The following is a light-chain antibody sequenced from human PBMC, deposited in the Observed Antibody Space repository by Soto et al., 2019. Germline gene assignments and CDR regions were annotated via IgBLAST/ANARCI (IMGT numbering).Light chain of an antibody. V-gene: IGKV3-11*01. J-gene: IGKJ3*01. CDR1: QSISNY. Sequence: EIVLKQSPATLSLSPGERATLSCRASQSISNYLAWYQQKPGQAPRLPIYDASNRATGIPARFSGSGSGTDFSLTISRLEPEDFAVYYCQQYDTSPFTFGPGTKVDNK. CDR2: DAS. CDR3: QQYDTSPFT.